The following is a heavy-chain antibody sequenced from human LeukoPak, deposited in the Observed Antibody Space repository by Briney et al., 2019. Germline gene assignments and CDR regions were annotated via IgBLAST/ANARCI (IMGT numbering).Heavy chain of an antibody. CDR1: GFTFDDYG. D-gene: IGHD2-15*01. J-gene: IGHJ4*02. Sequence: PGGSLRLSCAASGFTFDDYGMSWVRQAPGKGLEWVSGINWNGGSTGYADSVKGRFTISRDNAKNSLYLQVNSLRAEDTALYYCAREAYCSGGSCYFDYWGQGTLVTVSS. CDR2: INWNGGST. CDR3: AREAYCSGGSCYFDY. V-gene: IGHV3-20*04.